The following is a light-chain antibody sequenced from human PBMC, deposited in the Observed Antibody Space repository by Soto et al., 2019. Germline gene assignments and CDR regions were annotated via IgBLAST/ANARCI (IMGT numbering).Light chain of an antibody. CDR1: QSVSSN. CDR3: QHFYNWPRT. CDR2: GAS. Sequence: EIVMTQSPGTLSVSPGERATLSCRASQSVSSNLAWYQQKPGQAPRLLIYGASTRATGIPARFSGSGSETEFTLTISSLQSEDFAVYYCQHFYNWPRTFGQGTKVEIK. J-gene: IGKJ1*01. V-gene: IGKV3-15*01.